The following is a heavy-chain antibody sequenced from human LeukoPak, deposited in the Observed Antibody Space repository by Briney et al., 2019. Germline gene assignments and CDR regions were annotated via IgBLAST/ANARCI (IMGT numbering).Heavy chain of an antibody. CDR3: AREVDAAEDY. D-gene: IGHD6-13*01. J-gene: IGHJ4*02. CDR1: GGSISSGSYY. Sequence: SETLSLTCTVSGGSISSGSYYWSWIRQPAGKGLEWIGRIYTSGSTNYNPSLKSRVTISVDTSKNQFSLKLSSVTAADTAVYYCAREVDAAEDYWGQGTLVTVSS. CDR2: IYTSGST. V-gene: IGHV4-61*02.